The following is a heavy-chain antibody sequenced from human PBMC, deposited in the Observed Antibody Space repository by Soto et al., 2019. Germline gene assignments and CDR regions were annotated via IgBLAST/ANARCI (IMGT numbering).Heavy chain of an antibody. V-gene: IGHV4-34*01. J-gene: IGHJ6*02. CDR3: ARARTEQPVYYGTDV. CDR1: GGSFSGYY. Sequence: SETLSLTCAVYGGSFSGYYWSWIRQPPGKGLEWIGEINHSGRTNYNPSLKSRVTISVDTSKNQFSLKLSSVTAADTAVYYCARARTEQPVYYGTDVWGHGTTVTVSS. D-gene: IGHD6-6*01. CDR2: INHSGRT.